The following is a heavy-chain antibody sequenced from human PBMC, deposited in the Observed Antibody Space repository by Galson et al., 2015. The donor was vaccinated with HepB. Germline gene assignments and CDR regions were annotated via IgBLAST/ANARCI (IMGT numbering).Heavy chain of an antibody. CDR2: IRGKYNNYAT. D-gene: IGHD6-13*01. Sequence: SLRLSCAASGFGFSDYAIHWVRQASGKGLEWVGRIRGKYNNYATEYSASVKGRFTISRDDSKNTAFLQMNSLKTDDTAIYHCTRQGEAGLFDYWGQGTLVTVSS. CDR3: TRQGEAGLFDY. V-gene: IGHV3-73*01. J-gene: IGHJ4*02. CDR1: GFGFSDYA.